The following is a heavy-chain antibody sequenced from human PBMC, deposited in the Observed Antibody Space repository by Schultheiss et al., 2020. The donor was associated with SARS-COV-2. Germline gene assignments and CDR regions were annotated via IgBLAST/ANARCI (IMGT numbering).Heavy chain of an antibody. CDR3: ARDVSHYYDGSGYYYYFDS. CDR1: GFTFSSYW. CDR2: IYSGGST. D-gene: IGHD3-22*01. Sequence: GGSLRLSCAASGFTFSSYWMNWVRRAPGKGLVWVSVIYSGGSTYYADSLKGRFTISRDNAKNSLFLQMNSLRAEDTAVYYCARDVSHYYDGSGYYYYFDSWGQGTPVTVSS. V-gene: IGHV3-66*01. J-gene: IGHJ4*02.